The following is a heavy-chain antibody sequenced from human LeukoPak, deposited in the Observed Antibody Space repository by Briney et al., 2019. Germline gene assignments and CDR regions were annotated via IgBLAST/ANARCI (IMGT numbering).Heavy chain of an antibody. CDR3: AAQLARGVDY. CDR2: IKQDGSEK. J-gene: IGHJ4*02. Sequence: PGGSLRLSCAASGFTFSSYGMHWVRQAPGKGLEWVATIKQDGSEKYYVDSVKGRFSISRDNAKNSLYLQMNSLRAEDTGVYYCAAQLARGVDYWGQGTLVTVSS. CDR1: GFTFSSYG. V-gene: IGHV3-7*01. D-gene: IGHD6-6*01.